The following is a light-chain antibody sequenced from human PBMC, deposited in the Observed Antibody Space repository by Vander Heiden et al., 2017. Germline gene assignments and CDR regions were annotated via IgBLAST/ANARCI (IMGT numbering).Light chain of an antibody. CDR3: QKQSTWPPLT. CDR1: QNVNIN. Sequence: EIVMTQSPATLSLFPGERAPLPCRASQNVNINEAWYQQRPGQAPRLLIHAASTRATGVPPRFSGSGSGTEFTLTISSLQSEDFAVYFCQKQSTWPPLTFGGGTRVE. CDR2: AAS. V-gene: IGKV3-15*01. J-gene: IGKJ4*01.